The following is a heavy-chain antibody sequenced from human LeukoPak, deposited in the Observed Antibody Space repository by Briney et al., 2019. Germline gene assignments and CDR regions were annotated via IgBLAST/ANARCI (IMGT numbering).Heavy chain of an antibody. V-gene: IGHV4-59*11. CDR2: INYSGST. CDR3: ARGIEAVGATLYFDY. CDR1: GGSISSHY. D-gene: IGHD1-26*01. Sequence: SETLSLTCTVSGGSISSHYWSWIRQTPGKGLEWIGQINYSGSTYYNPSLKTRVTLSIDTSKNQFSLKLSSVTAADTAVYYCARGIEAVGATLYFDYWGQGTLVTVSS. J-gene: IGHJ4*02.